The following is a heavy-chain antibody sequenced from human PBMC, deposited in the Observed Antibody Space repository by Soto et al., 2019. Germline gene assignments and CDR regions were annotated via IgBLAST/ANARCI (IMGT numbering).Heavy chain of an antibody. J-gene: IGHJ3*02. CDR3: AHDRYSISRGAFDI. V-gene: IGHV2-5*02. Sequence: QITLKASGPTLVKPTQTLTLTCTFSGFSLSTSGVGVGWIRQPPGNALELLALIYWDDDKRYSPSLKSRLTITKDTSKNQVVLTMTNMDPVDTATYYCAHDRYSISRGAFDIWGQGTMVTVSS. D-gene: IGHD6-13*01. CDR1: GFSLSTSGVG. CDR2: IYWDDDK.